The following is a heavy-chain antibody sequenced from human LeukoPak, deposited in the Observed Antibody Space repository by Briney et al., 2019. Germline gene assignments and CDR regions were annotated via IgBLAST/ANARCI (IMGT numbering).Heavy chain of an antibody. V-gene: IGHV3-33*01. CDR2: IWYDGSNK. CDR1: GFTFSSYG. D-gene: IGHD2-2*01. Sequence: GGSLRLSCAASGFTFSSYGMHWVRQAPGKGLEWVAVIWYDGSNKYYADSVKGRFTISRDNSKNTLYLQMNSLKTVDTAVYYCSSSQGVVVIYYHGMDVWGQGTTVTVSS. J-gene: IGHJ6*02. CDR3: SSSQGVVVIYYHGMDV.